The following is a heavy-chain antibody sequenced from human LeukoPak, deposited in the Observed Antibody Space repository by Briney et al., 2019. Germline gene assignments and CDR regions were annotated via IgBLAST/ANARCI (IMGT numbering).Heavy chain of an antibody. V-gene: IGHV3-74*01. CDR3: VYSGNFRFAY. Sequence: GGSLRLSCAASGFTFSSNWIHWVRQVPGKGLVWVSRISPDGTSTTYADSVKGRFTISRDNAKNTLYLQMNTLRAEDTAVYYCVYSGNFRFAYWGQGTLVTVSS. J-gene: IGHJ4*02. CDR2: ISPDGTST. CDR1: GFTFSSNW. D-gene: IGHD1-26*01.